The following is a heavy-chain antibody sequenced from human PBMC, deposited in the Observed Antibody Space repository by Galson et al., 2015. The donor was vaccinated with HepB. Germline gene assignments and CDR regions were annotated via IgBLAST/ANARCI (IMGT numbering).Heavy chain of an antibody. J-gene: IGHJ3*01. CDR2: ISGSSATI. CDR1: GFTFSTYN. D-gene: IGHD6-13*01. Sequence: SLRLSCAASGFTFSTYNMNWVRLAPGKGLEWISSISGSSATIYYPDSMGGRFTISRDNAKNSLYLQMNSLRAEDTAVYYCARELPQSWSLRVHNHVFDLWGQGTVVTVSS. V-gene: IGHV3-21*01. CDR3: ARELPQSWSLRVHNHVFDL.